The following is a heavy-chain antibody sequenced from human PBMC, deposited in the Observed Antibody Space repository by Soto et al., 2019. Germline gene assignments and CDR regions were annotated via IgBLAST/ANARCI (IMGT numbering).Heavy chain of an antibody. CDR1: GGTFSSYA. D-gene: IGHD1-7*01. J-gene: IGHJ6*02. V-gene: IGHV1-69*01. CDR3: ARDQGTGTTSYYYYGMDV. CDR2: IIPIFGTA. Sequence: KVSCKASGGTFSSYAISRVRQAPGQGLEWMGGIIPIFGTANCAQKFQGRVTITADESTSTAYMELSSLRSEDTAVYYCARDQGTGTTSYYYYGMDVWGQGTTVTVSS.